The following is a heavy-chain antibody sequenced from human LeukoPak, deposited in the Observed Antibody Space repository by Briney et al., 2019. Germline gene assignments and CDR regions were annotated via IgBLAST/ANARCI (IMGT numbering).Heavy chain of an antibody. D-gene: IGHD3-22*01. J-gene: IGHJ4*02. CDR3: ARYYDSSGYRTFYFDY. Sequence: ASVKVSCKASGYTFTSYGISWVRQAPGQGLEWMGWISAYNGSTNYAQKLQGRVTMTTDTSTSTAYMELRSLRSDDTAVYYCARYYDSSGYRTFYFDYWGQGTLVTVSS. CDR1: GYTFTSYG. V-gene: IGHV1-18*01. CDR2: ISAYNGST.